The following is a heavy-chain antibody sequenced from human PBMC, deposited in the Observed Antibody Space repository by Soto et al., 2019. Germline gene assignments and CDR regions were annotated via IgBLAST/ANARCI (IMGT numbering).Heavy chain of an antibody. D-gene: IGHD4-17*01. CDR1: GGTFSSYA. V-gene: IGHV1-69*13. J-gene: IGHJ4*02. Sequence: ASVKVSCKASGGTFSSYAISWVRQAPGQGLEWMGGIIPIFGTANYAQKFQGRVTITADESTSTAYMELSSLRSEDTAVYYCARARAQYGDFDYWGQGTLVTVSS. CDR3: ARARAQYGDFDY. CDR2: IIPIFGTA.